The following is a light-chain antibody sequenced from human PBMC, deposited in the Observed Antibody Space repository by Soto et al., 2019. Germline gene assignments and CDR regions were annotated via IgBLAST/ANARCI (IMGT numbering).Light chain of an antibody. CDR2: GNS. J-gene: IGLJ3*02. Sequence: QSVLTQSPSVSGAPGQRVTIPCTGSSSNIGAGFDVHWYQQLPGTAPKLLIYGNSNRPSGVPERFSGSKSGSSASLAITGLQAEDEAEYYCQSYDNSLRGWVFGGGTKLTVL. V-gene: IGLV1-40*01. CDR3: QSYDNSLRGWV. CDR1: SSNIGAGFD.